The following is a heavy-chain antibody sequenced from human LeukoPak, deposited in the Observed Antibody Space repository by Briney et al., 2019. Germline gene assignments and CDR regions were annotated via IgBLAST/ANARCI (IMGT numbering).Heavy chain of an antibody. CDR2: ISTSSDTI. J-gene: IGHJ4*02. CDR1: GFTFSGYS. V-gene: IGHV3-48*02. Sequence: GGSLRLSCAASGFTFSGYSLTWVRQAPGKGLEWVLYISTSSDTIFYADSVKGRFTISRDNAKDSLYLVMNSLRDEDTAVYYCARVRPGYFDYWGQGTLVTVSS. CDR3: ARVRPGYFDY.